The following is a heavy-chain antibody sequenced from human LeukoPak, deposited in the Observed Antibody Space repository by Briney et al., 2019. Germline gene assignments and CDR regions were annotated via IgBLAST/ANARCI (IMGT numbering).Heavy chain of an antibody. CDR1: GFTFSSYS. J-gene: IGHJ4*02. CDR2: ISSSSTI. D-gene: IGHD4-17*01. CDR3: AKRPSDYGDYVSYFDY. V-gene: IGHV3-48*01. Sequence: GGSLRLSCAASGFTFSSYSMNWVRQAPEKGLEWVSYISSSSTIYYADSVKGRFTISRDNSKDTLYLQMNSLRAEDTAVYYCAKRPSDYGDYVSYFDYWGQGTLVTVSS.